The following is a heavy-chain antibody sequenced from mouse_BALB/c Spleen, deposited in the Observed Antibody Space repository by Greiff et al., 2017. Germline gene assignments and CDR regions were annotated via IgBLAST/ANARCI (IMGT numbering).Heavy chain of an antibody. CDR2: IDPENGDT. J-gene: IGHJ3*01. D-gene: IGHD2-4*01. CDR3: NGAYDLRGGFDY. CDR1: GFNINDYY. Sequence: VHVKQSGAELVRSGASVKLSCTASGFNINDYYMHWVKQRPEQGLEWIGWIDPENGDTEYAPKFQGKATMTADTSSNTAYLQLSSLTSEDAAVYYCNGAYDLRGGFDYWGQGTLVTVSA. V-gene: IGHV14-4*02.